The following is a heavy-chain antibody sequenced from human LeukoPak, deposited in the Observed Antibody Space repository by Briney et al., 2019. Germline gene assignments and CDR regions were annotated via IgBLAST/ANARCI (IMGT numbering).Heavy chain of an antibody. CDR2: ISSNGGST. CDR3: AREGYYDFWSGSGSYYFDY. Sequence: PGGPLRLSCAASGFTFSSYAMHWVRQAPGKGLEYVSAISSNGGSTYYANSVKGRFTISRDNSKNTLYLQMGSLRAEDMAVYYCAREGYYDFWSGSGSYYFDYWGQGTLVTVSS. V-gene: IGHV3-64*01. D-gene: IGHD3-3*01. CDR1: GFTFSSYA. J-gene: IGHJ4*02.